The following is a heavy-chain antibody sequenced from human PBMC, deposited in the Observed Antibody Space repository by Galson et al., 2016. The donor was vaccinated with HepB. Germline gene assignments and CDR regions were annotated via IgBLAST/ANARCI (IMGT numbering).Heavy chain of an antibody. CDR3: ARSGIIRVNWFDP. V-gene: IGHV1-18*01. CDR2: ISPYNGNT. Sequence: SVKVSCKASGYTFSGHGIAWVRQAPGQGLEWMGYISPYNGNTDYAQNFQGRITMTTDASTSTAYMEVRILKSDDTAVYYCARSGIIRVNWFDPWGQGTLVIVSS. CDR1: GYTFSGHG. D-gene: IGHD3-10*01. J-gene: IGHJ5*02.